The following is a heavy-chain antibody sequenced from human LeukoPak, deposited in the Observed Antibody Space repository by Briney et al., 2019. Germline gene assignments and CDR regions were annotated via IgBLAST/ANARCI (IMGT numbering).Heavy chain of an antibody. CDR1: GYTFTSYA. Sequence: ATLKVSCKASGYTFTSYAMSCVRQAPGQGLEWMGWIYTNTGNPTNAQRFTGRSLFSLNTSVSTSYLQSSIPTAEATPLYYCAGLAAAGPFDLWGQGTLVSVSS. V-gene: IGHV7-4-1*02. J-gene: IGHJ4*02. CDR3: AGLAAAGPFDL. CDR2: IYTNTGNP. D-gene: IGHD6-13*01.